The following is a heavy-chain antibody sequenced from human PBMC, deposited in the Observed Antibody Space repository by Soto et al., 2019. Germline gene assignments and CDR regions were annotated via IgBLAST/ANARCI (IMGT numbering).Heavy chain of an antibody. CDR3: ARVLCISAICYTGSRPFFDYFDY. CDR1: GYKFSSYW. J-gene: IGHJ4*02. V-gene: IGHV5-51*01. CDR2: IYPAASDA. D-gene: IGHD2-2*02. Sequence: GESLKISCKASGYKFSSYWIARLRPVPGESLGWVGGIYPAASDARYSPSFQGQVTISVDNSISTAYLQWSSLKASDTAMYCCARVLCISAICYTGSRPFFDYFDYWGQGVPVTVSS.